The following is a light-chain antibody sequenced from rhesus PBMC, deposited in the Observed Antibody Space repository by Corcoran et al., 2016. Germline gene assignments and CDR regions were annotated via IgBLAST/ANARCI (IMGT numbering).Light chain of an antibody. J-gene: IGKJ2*01. CDR1: QSVSSS. CDR2: GES. V-gene: IGKV3-42*03. Sequence: EIVLTQSPATLSLSPGERATLSCRASQSVSSSLAWYQQKPEQAPRLLIDGESTRATGIPDRFSGSGSGTDFTLPISSLEPEDFAVYYCQQYSNWPYSFGQGTKVEIK. CDR3: QQYSNWPYS.